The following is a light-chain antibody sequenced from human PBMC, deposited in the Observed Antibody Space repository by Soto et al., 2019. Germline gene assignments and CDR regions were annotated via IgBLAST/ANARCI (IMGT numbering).Light chain of an antibody. CDR1: SSDVGGYNY. Sequence: QSVLTQPASVSGSPGQSITISCTGISSDVGGYNYVSWYQQHPGKAPKLMIYEVSYRPSGVSNRFSGSKSGYTASLTISGLQAEDEADYYCSSYTSSSTLVFGTGTKVTVL. CDR3: SSYTSSSTLV. J-gene: IGLJ1*01. V-gene: IGLV2-14*01. CDR2: EVS.